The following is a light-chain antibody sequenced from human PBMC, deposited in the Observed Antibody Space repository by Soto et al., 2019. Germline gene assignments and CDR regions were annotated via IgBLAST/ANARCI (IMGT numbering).Light chain of an antibody. J-gene: IGLJ1*01. CDR2: DNS. CDR3: ATWDRSLSVYV. CDR1: SSNIGKNF. V-gene: IGLV1-51*01. Sequence: QSVLTQPPSVSAAPGEMFTISCSGSSSNIGKNFVSWYQQLPGTTPKLLIYDNSQRPSGIPDRFSASKSGTSATLGITGLQTGDEAAYYCATWDRSLSVYVFGTGTKVTVL.